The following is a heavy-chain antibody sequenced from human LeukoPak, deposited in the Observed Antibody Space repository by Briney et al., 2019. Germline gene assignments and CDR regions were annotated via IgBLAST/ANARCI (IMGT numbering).Heavy chain of an antibody. CDR3: ARVAMVRGVPNYFDY. Sequence: GESLKISCKGSGYSFTSYWIGWVRQMPGKGLEWMGIIYPGDSDTRYSPSFQGQATISADKSISTAYLQWSSLKASDTAMYYCARVAMVRGVPNYFDYWGQGTLVTVSS. V-gene: IGHV5-51*01. CDR2: IYPGDSDT. D-gene: IGHD3-10*01. CDR1: GYSFTSYW. J-gene: IGHJ4*02.